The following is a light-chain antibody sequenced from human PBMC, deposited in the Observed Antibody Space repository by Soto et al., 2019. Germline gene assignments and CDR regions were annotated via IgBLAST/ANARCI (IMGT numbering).Light chain of an antibody. J-gene: IGKJ1*01. CDR1: QSVDNY. V-gene: IGKV3-11*01. Sequence: EIVLPQSPATLSLSTGERATLSCRASQSVDNYLDWCQQKPGQAPRLLIYESSNRATGIPARFSGSGSGTDFSLTISSLEPEDFAVYYCQQRSTWPQTFGQGTKVDIK. CDR3: QQRSTWPQT. CDR2: ESS.